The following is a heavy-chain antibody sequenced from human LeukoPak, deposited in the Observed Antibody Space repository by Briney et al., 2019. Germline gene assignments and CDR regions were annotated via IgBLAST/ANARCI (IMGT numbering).Heavy chain of an antibody. Sequence: PSETLSLTCAVYGGSFSGYYWSWIRQPPGKGLEWIGEINHSGSTNYNPSLKSRVTISVDTSKNQFSLKLSSVTAADTAVYYCARGVRYSSSWYSITQINYYFDYWGQGTLVTVSS. V-gene: IGHV4-34*01. J-gene: IGHJ4*02. CDR2: INHSGST. D-gene: IGHD6-13*01. CDR3: ARGVRYSSSWYSITQINYYFDY. CDR1: GGSFSGYY.